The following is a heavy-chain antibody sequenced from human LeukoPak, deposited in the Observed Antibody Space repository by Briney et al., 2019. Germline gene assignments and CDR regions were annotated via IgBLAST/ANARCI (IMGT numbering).Heavy chain of an antibody. D-gene: IGHD3-22*01. J-gene: IGHJ3*02. CDR2: IYYSGST. CDR1: GGSISSGGYY. Sequence: SETLSLTCTVSGGSISSGGYYWSWIRQHPGKGLEWIGYIYYSGSTYYNPSLKSRVTISVDTSKNQFSLKLSSVTAADTAVYYCASRADYYDSSGPYGAFDIWGQGTMVTVSS. CDR3: ASRADYYDSSGPYGAFDI. V-gene: IGHV4-31*03.